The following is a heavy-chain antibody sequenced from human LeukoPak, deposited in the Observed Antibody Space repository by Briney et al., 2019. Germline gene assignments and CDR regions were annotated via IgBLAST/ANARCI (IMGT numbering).Heavy chain of an antibody. J-gene: IGHJ3*02. Sequence: SETLSLTCAVYGGSFSGYYWSWIRQPPGKGLEWIGEINHSGSTNYNPSLKSRVTISVDTSNNQFSLNLRSVTAADTAVYYCATTTSGGDAFDIWGQGTMVTVSS. D-gene: IGHD1-26*01. CDR2: INHSGST. CDR3: ATTTSGGDAFDI. CDR1: GGSFSGYY. V-gene: IGHV4-34*01.